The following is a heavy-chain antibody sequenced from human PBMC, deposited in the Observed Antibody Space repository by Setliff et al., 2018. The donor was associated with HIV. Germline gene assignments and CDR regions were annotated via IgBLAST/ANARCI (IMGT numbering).Heavy chain of an antibody. Sequence: SETLSLTCAAYGGSFSGYYWRWIRQPPGKGLVWIGEIIHSGSTFYSQSLKSGVTISVDTSKNQFSLKLSSVTAADTTIYYCARGSPSSSWYGEYAYWGQGTLVTVSS. CDR2: IIHSGST. CDR3: ARGSPSSSWYGEYAY. CDR1: GGSFSGYY. D-gene: IGHD6-13*01. J-gene: IGHJ4*02. V-gene: IGHV4-34*01.